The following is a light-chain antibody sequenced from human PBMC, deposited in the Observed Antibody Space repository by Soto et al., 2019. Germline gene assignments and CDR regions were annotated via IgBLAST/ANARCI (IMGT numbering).Light chain of an antibody. J-gene: IGKJ5*01. CDR2: DAS. CDR1: QSISIY. Sequence: EILMTQSPATLSVSPVEIATLSCRAHQSISIYLAWYQQKPGQAPRLLIYDASNRATGIPARFSGSGSGTDFTLTISSLEPEDFAVYYCQQRNNWPPEITFGQGTRLETK. CDR3: QQRNNWPPEIT. V-gene: IGKV3-11*01.